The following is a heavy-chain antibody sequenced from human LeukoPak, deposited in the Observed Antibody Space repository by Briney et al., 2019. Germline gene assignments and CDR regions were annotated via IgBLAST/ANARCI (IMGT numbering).Heavy chain of an antibody. CDR3: ASGDDYGDY. CDR2: ISYDGSNK. V-gene: IGHV3-30-3*01. J-gene: IGHJ4*02. D-gene: IGHD3-10*01. CDR1: GFTFTSYS. Sequence: GGSLRLSCAASGFTFTSYSMNWVRQAPGKGLEWVAVISYDGSNKYYADSVKGRFTISRDNSKNTLYLQMNSLRAEDTAVYYCASGDDYGDYWGQGTLVTVPS.